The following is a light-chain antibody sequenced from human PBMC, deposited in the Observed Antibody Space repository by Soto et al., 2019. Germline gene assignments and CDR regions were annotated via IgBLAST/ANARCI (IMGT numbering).Light chain of an antibody. CDR1: QNINNY. CDR2: AAS. CDR3: QQSYSTPRT. J-gene: IGKJ1*01. V-gene: IGKV1-39*01. Sequence: DIQMTQCPSSLSASVGDRVTITCRASQNINNYLSWYQQRPGKAPKLLIYAASSLQSGVPPRFSGSGSGTDFSLTISSLQPEDFATYYCQQSYSTPRTVGQGTKVDIK.